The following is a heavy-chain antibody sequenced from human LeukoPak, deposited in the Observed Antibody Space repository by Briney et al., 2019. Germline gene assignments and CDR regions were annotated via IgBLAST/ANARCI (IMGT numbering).Heavy chain of an antibody. D-gene: IGHD3-22*01. V-gene: IGHV1-18*01. CDR1: GYTFTNYG. CDR3: ARGVYYDTSGYYSFDY. J-gene: IGHJ4*02. Sequence: ASVKVSCKASGYTFTNYGINWVRQAPGQGLVWLAWISTYTGKTDYAQKLQGRVTLTTDTSTSTAYMELRSLKSDDTAVYYCARGVYYDTSGYYSFDYWGQGTLVAVSS. CDR2: ISTYTGKT.